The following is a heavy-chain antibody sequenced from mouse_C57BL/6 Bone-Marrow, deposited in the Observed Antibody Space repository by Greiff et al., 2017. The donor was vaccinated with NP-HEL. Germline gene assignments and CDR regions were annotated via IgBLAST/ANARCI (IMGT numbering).Heavy chain of an antibody. D-gene: IGHD2-4*01. CDR3: ARPYDYDGRGFAY. CDR1: GFTFSDYG. J-gene: IGHJ3*01. Sequence: EVQVVESGGGLVKPGGSLKLSCAASGFTFSDYGMHWVRQAPEKGLEWVAYISSGSSTIYYADTVKGRFTISRDNAKNTLFLQMTSLRSEDTAMYYCARPYDYDGRGFAYWGQGTLVTVSA. V-gene: IGHV5-17*01. CDR2: ISSGSSTI.